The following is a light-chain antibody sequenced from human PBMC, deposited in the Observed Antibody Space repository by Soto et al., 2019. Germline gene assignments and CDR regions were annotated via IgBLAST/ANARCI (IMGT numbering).Light chain of an antibody. Sequence: QSALTQPPSESGSPGQSVTISCTGTDSDVGGYNFVSWYQQHPGRAPKLMIYEVYQRPSGVPDRFSGSKSGNTASLTVSGLQAEDEANYYCSSYAASDNFVIFGGGTKLTVL. CDR3: SSYAASDNFVI. V-gene: IGLV2-8*01. CDR1: DSDVGGYNF. J-gene: IGLJ2*01. CDR2: EVY.